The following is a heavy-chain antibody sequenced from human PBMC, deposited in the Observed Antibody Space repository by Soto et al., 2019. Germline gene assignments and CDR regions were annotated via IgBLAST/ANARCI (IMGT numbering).Heavy chain of an antibody. V-gene: IGHV3-23*01. CDR2: ISGSGGTT. J-gene: IGHJ6*02. CDR1: GFTFSSYA. Sequence: EVQLLESGGGLVQPGGSLRLSCVVSGFTFSSYAMTWVRQPPGKGLEWVSSISGSGGTTYYADSVKGRFTISRDNSKNTLYLQMNSLRAEATAIYYCAKPPDIVATPFYYYGLDVRGQGTALTVSS. CDR3: AKPPDIVATPFYYYGLDV. D-gene: IGHD5-12*01.